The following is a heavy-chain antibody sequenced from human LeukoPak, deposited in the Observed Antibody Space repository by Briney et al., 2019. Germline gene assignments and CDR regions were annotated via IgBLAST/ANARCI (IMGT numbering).Heavy chain of an antibody. CDR1: GFTFSSYA. CDR2: ISGSGGTT. CDR3: ARDRDAFDI. V-gene: IGHV3-23*01. J-gene: IGHJ3*02. Sequence: GGSLRLSCAASGFTFSSYAMSWVRQAPGKGLEWVSGISGSGGTTYYADSVKGRFTISRDNSKNTLYLQMNSPRAEDTAVYYCARDRDAFDIWGQGTMVTVSS.